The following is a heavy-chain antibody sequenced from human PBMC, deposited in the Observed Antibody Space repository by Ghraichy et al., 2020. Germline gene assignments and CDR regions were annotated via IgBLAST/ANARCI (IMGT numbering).Heavy chain of an antibody. CDR2: IYYSGST. D-gene: IGHD3-3*01. J-gene: IGHJ1*01. V-gene: IGHV4-59*01. CDR3: ARGGMAIFGVDKHSEYFHY. CDR1: GGSISNYY. Sequence: SETLSLTCTVSGGSISNYYWSWIRQPPGKGLEWIGYIYYSGSTNYNPSLKSRVTISVDTSKNQFSLKLSSVTAADTAVYYCARGGMAIFGVDKHSEYFHYWGQGTLVTVSS.